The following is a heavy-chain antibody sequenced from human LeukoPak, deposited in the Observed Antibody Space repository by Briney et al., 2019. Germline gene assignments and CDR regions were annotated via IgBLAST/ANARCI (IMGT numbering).Heavy chain of an antibody. Sequence: GGSLRLSCAASGFSFNSYAMSWVRQAPGKGLEWISAITDSGGDTYHADSVKGRFTISRDNSKNTVYLQMNSPRADDTAVYYCAKDYGNRRDEFDYWGQGTLVTVSS. CDR1: GFSFNSYA. J-gene: IGHJ4*02. CDR3: AKDYGNRRDEFDY. D-gene: IGHD4-17*01. V-gene: IGHV3-23*01. CDR2: ITDSGGDT.